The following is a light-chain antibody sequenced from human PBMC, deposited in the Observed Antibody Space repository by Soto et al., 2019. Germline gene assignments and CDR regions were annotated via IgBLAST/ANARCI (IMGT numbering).Light chain of an antibody. J-gene: IGKJ1*01. CDR1: QGISNY. V-gene: IGKV1-27*01. Sequence: DIQMTQSPSSLSASVGDRVTITCRASQGISNYLAWYQQKPGKVPKLLIYAASTLQSGVPSRFRGSGSGTDFPLTISSLQPEDVATYFCQKYNSAPRTFGQGTKLEIK. CDR3: QKYNSAPRT. CDR2: AAS.